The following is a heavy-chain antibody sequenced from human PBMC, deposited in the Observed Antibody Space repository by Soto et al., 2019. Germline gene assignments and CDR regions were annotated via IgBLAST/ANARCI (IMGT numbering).Heavy chain of an antibody. CDR1: GGTFRTSA. V-gene: IGHV1-69*12. CDR2: IMPVFRRP. D-gene: IGHD1-1*01. CDR3: ARDKDRLQLGGNYYFILDV. J-gene: IGHJ6*02. Sequence: QVQLVQSGAEVKKPGSSVKVSCKASGGTFRTSAISWVRQAPGQGLEWVGGIMPVFRRPKYAQNFQDRVTSTADESTSTAYMALNSLRSDDTAVYYCARDKDRLQLGGNYYFILDVWGQGTAVTVSS.